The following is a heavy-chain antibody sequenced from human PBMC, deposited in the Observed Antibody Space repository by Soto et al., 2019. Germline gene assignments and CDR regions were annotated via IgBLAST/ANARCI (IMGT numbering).Heavy chain of an antibody. Sequence: SETLSLTCTVSGASISSSSYYWGWIRQPPGKGLEWIESIYYSGSTSYNPSLKSRVTISVDTSKNQLSLKLSSVTAADTAVYYCARTSSGYFNYWGQGTLVTVSS. CDR1: GASISSSSYY. CDR3: ARTSSGYFNY. CDR2: IYYSGST. J-gene: IGHJ4*02. D-gene: IGHD3-22*01. V-gene: IGHV4-39*01.